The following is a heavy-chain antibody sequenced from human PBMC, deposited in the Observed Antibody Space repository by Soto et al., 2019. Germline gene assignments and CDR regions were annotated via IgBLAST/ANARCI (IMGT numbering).Heavy chain of an antibody. J-gene: IGHJ6*03. CDR3: AREGLFFIVGSCYPLRDYYYYYMAV. V-gene: IGHV4-59*01. CDR2: IYYSGST. Sequence: SETLSLTCTVSGGSISSYYWSWIRQPPGKGLEWIGYIYYSGSTNYNPSLKSRVTISVDTSKNQFSLKLSSVTAADTAVYYCAREGLFFIVGSCYPLRDYYYYYMAVWGKGTRVTVPS. D-gene: IGHD2-15*01. CDR1: GGSISSYY.